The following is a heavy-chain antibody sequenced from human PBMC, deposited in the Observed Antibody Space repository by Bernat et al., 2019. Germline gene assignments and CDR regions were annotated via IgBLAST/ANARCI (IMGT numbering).Heavy chain of an antibody. V-gene: IGHV3-72*01. CDR1: GFSFSDHY. CDR3: TRVKGYGPDY. D-gene: IGHD6-13*01. CDR2: IRNKANSYTT. Sequence: EVQLVESGGGLVQPGGSLRLSCEASGFSFSDHYLDWVRQAPGKGLEWFGRIRNKANSYTTEYAASVKGRFNISRDDSKNSLFLQMNSLKTEDTAVYYCTRVKGYGPDYWGQGTLVTVSS. J-gene: IGHJ4*02.